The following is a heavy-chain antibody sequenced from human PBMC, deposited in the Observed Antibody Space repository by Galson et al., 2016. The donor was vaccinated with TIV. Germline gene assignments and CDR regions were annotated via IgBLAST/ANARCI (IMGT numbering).Heavy chain of an antibody. D-gene: IGHD5-18*01. Sequence: SVKVSCKASGDTFSSYVFNWVRLAPGQGLEWMGGIIPLFRTTNYAQKFQGRVTITADESTNTAYMELNSLRSGDTAVYYCASDRNTALDTYHHYHGMDGWGQGTPVTVSS. CDR3: ASDRNTALDTYHHYHGMDG. V-gene: IGHV1-69*13. CDR2: IIPLFRTT. J-gene: IGHJ6*02. CDR1: GDTFSSYV.